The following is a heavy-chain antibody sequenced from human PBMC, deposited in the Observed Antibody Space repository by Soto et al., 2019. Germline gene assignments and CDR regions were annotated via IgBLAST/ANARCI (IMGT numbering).Heavy chain of an antibody. V-gene: IGHV2-5*01. CDR3: ARRLTVVPLAFDL. CDR2: IYWNDDT. Sequence: SGPTLVDPTQTLTLTCTFSGFSLTTSGVGVGWIRQPPGKALEWLALIYWNDDTRYSPSLKNSVTISTDTSKNQVVLTMTDMDPVDTATHYCARRLTVVPLAFDLWGQGTMVTVSS. D-gene: IGHD3-10*01. CDR1: GFSLTTSGVG. J-gene: IGHJ3*01.